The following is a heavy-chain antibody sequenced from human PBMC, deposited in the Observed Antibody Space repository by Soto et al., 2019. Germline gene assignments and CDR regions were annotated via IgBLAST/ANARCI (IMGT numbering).Heavy chain of an antibody. J-gene: IGHJ6*02. CDR1: GYTFTSYA. CDR3: ARDNRMVRGPYYYYGMDV. CDR2: INAGSGNT. D-gene: IGHD3-10*01. Sequence: GASVKVSCKASGYTFTSYAMHWVRQAPGQRLEWMGWINAGSGNTKYSQKFQGRVTITRDTSASTAYMELSSLRSEDTAVYYCARDNRMVRGPYYYYGMDVWGQGTTVTVSS. V-gene: IGHV1-3*01.